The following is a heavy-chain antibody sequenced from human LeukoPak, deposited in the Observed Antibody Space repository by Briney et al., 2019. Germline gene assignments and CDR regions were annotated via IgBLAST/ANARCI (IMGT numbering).Heavy chain of an antibody. Sequence: SETLSLTCAVYGGSFSGYYWSWIRQPPGKGLEWIGEINHSGSTNYNPSLKSRVTMSVDTSKNQFSLKLSSVTAADTAVYYCARDLLGYCSGGSCYYYYMDVWGKGTTVTISS. CDR3: ARDLLGYCSGGSCYYYYMDV. CDR2: INHSGST. V-gene: IGHV4-34*01. CDR1: GGSFSGYY. D-gene: IGHD2-15*01. J-gene: IGHJ6*03.